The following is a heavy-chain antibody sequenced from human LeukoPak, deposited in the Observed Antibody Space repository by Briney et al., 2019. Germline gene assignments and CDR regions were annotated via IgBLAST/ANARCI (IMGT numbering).Heavy chain of an antibody. CDR3: SKDLTSDFGGDLDP. V-gene: IGHV3-30*02. D-gene: IGHD3-10*01. Sequence: GGSLRLSCAASGFTFSNYGMHWVRQAPGKGLEWVALISFEGSQKYYADSVKGRFTISRDNSKSTVYLQMNSLRVEDAAVYYCSKDLTSDFGGDLDPWGQGTLVTVSS. J-gene: IGHJ5*02. CDR2: ISFEGSQK. CDR1: GFTFSNYG.